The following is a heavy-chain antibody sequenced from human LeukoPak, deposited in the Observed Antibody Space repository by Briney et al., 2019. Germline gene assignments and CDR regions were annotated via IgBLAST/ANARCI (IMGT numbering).Heavy chain of an antibody. CDR1: GGSISSYY. CDR2: IYTSGST. J-gene: IGHJ6*02. D-gene: IGHD6-13*01. Sequence: SETLSLTCTVSGGSISSYYWSWIRQPAGKGLEWIGRIYTSGSTNYNPSLKSRVTMSVDTSKNQFSLKLSSVTAADTAVYYCARDHRGVYSSSWYVPGPYYYYGMDVWGQGTTVTVSS. CDR3: ARDHRGVYSSSWYVPGPYYYYGMDV. V-gene: IGHV4-4*07.